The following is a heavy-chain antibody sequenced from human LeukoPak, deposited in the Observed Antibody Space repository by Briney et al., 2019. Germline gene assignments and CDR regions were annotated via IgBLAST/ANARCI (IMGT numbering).Heavy chain of an antibody. J-gene: IGHJ4*02. V-gene: IGHV3-66*01. D-gene: IGHD6-13*01. CDR1: GFTVSSNY. Sequence: PGGSLRLSCVASGFTVSSNYMSWVRQAPGKGLEWVSVIYSGGTMFYADSVKGRFTISRDNSKNTLYLQMNSLRDEDTAVYYCARGVAAAGTTLDYWGQGTLVTVSS. CDR3: ARGVAAAGTTLDY. CDR2: IYSGGTM.